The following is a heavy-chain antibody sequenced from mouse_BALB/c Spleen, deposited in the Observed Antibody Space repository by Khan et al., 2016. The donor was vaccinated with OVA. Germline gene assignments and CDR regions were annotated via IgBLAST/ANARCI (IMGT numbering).Heavy chain of an antibody. CDR3: ARSNYYGSSLYALDY. D-gene: IGHD1-1*01. CDR2: IAPGSGSS. J-gene: IGHJ4*01. CDR1: GYTFTSYW. V-gene: IGHV1S41*01. Sequence: DLVKPGASVKLSCKASGYTFTSYWITWIKQRPGQGLEWIGRIAPGSGSSSYNEMFKGTTILTVDTSSTTAYIQFSSLSSEDSAVXFCARSNYYGSSLYALDYWGQGTSVTVSS.